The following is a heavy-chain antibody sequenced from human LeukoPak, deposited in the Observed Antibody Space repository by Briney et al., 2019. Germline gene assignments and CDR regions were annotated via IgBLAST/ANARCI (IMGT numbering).Heavy chain of an antibody. CDR3: ARLPTWADSSGYYFDY. CDR1: GYSFTTYW. J-gene: IGHJ4*02. V-gene: IGHV5-10-1*01. CDR2: VDPKDSYT. D-gene: IGHD3-22*01. Sequence: NLGESLRISCKGSGYSFTTYWITWVRQMPGKGLEWMGRVDPKDSYTNYSPSFQGHVTISADKSISTAYLQWSSLRASDTAMYYCARLPTWADSSGYYFDYWGQGTLVTVSS.